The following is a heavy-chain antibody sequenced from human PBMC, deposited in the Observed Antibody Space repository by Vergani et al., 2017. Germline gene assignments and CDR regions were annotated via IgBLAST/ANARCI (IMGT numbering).Heavy chain of an antibody. J-gene: IGHJ3*02. CDR2: IYSGGST. V-gene: IGHV3-53*02. CDR1: GFTVSSNY. CDR3: ARDKGYCSSTSCYMTDSAFDI. Sequence: EVQLVETGGGLIQPGGSLRLSCAASGFTVSSNYMSWVRQAPGKGLEWVSVIYSGGSTYYADSVKGRFTISRDNSKNTLYLQMNSLRAEDTAVYYCARDKGYCSSTSCYMTDSAFDIWGQGTMVTVSS. D-gene: IGHD2-2*02.